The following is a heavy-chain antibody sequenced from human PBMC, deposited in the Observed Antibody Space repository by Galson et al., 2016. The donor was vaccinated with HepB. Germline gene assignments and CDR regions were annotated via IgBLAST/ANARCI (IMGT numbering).Heavy chain of an antibody. V-gene: IGHV5-10-1*01. Sequence: QSGAEVKKPGESLRISCMGSGSNFITYWISWVRQMPGKGLEWMGSIDPSDSYTNYSPSFQGHVTISRDNSKNTLYLQMNSLRAEDTAIYYCTRTISATAGIDWGQGTLVTVSS. CDR2: IDPSDSYT. D-gene: IGHD6-13*01. J-gene: IGHJ4*02. CDR3: TRTISATAGID. CDR1: GSNFITYW.